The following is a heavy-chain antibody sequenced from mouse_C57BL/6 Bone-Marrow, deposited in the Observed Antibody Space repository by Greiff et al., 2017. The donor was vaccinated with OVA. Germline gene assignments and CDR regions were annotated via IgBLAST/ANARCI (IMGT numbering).Heavy chain of an antibody. CDR3: AREGYDGYHFDY. Sequence: EVQVVESGGGLVKPGGSLKLSCAASGFTFSSYAMSWVRQTPEKRLAWVATISDGGSYTYYPDNVKGRFTISRDNAKNNLYLQMSHLKSEDTAMYYCAREGYDGYHFDYWGQGTTLTVSS. V-gene: IGHV5-4*01. CDR1: GFTFSSYA. CDR2: ISDGGSYT. J-gene: IGHJ2*01. D-gene: IGHD2-3*01.